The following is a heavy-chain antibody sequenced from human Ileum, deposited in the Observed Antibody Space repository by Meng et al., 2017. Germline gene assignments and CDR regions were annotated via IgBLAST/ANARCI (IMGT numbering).Heavy chain of an antibody. CDR2: LGAHDGDT. CDR1: DYTFTGYG. CDR3: ARGTPGRSYSDY. J-gene: IGHJ4*02. Sequence: QVQPVQSGPGVKKPGASVKVPCKASDYTFTGYGVSWVRQAPGQGLEWMAWLGAHDGDTSHAPKFQGRVTVSADRPTATAYMELRSLRSDDTAVYYCARGTPGRSYSDYWGQGTLVTVSS. V-gene: IGHV1-18*01. D-gene: IGHD1-26*01.